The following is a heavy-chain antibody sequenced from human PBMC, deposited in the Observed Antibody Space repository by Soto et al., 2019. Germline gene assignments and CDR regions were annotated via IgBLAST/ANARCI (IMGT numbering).Heavy chain of an antibody. D-gene: IGHD3-22*01. CDR1: GFTFSSYA. V-gene: IGHV3-23*01. Sequence: EVQLLESGGGLVQPGGSLRLSCAASGFTFSSYAMSWVRQAPGKGLEWVSAISGSGGSTYYADSVKGRFTISRDNSKNTLYLQMNSLRAEDTAVYYCARYEGTMIVVVMPYYFDYWGQGTLVTVSS. J-gene: IGHJ4*02. CDR2: ISGSGGST. CDR3: ARYEGTMIVVVMPYYFDY.